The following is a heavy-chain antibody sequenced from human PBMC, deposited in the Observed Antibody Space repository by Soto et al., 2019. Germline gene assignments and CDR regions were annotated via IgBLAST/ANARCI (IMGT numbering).Heavy chain of an antibody. J-gene: IGHJ6*02. CDR2: MYNTGST. V-gene: IGHV4-59*01. Sequence: QVQLQESGPGLVKPSETLSLTCTVSGGTISRYYWSWIRQPPGKGLEWIGYMYNTGSTVYNPSFKGRVNMSVDTSKDQCSLKLNSVTAADTAVYYCARDLWGYCGTDCYPLDVWGQGTTVTVSS. CDR3: ARDLWGYCGTDCYPLDV. CDR1: GGTISRYY. D-gene: IGHD2-21*02.